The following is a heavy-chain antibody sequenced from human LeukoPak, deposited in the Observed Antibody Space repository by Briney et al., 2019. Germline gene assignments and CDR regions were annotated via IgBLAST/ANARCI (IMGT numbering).Heavy chain of an antibody. CDR3: ARSGYSHWYFDL. V-gene: IGHV4-30-2*01. CDR1: GGSFSGYS. D-gene: IGHD3-3*01. J-gene: IGHJ2*01. Sequence: SETLSLTCAVYGGSFSGYSWSWIRQPPGKGLEWIGYIYHSGSTYYNPSLKSRVTISVDRSKNQFSLKLSSVTAADTAVYYCARSGYSHWYFDLWGRGTLVTVSS. CDR2: IYHSGST.